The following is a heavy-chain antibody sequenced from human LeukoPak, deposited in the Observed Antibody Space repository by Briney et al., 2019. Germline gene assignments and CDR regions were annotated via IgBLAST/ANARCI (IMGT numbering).Heavy chain of an antibody. CDR2: ISSDGSNT. CDR1: GFTFSSYW. Sequence: PGGSLRLSCAVSGFTFSSYWMDWVRQAPGKGLVWVSRISSDGSNTAYADSVKGRFTISRDNARNTLFLQMSSLRAEDTAVYYCAKRGDSGAWYDYWGQGTLVIVSS. D-gene: IGHD6-19*01. CDR3: AKRGDSGAWYDY. J-gene: IGHJ4*02. V-gene: IGHV3-74*01.